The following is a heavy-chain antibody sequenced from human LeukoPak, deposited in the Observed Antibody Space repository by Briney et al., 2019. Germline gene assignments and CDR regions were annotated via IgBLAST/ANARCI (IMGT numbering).Heavy chain of an antibody. V-gene: IGHV4-38-2*02. CDR3: ARETGPNYYYYYYMDV. D-gene: IGHD3-9*01. CDR1: DYYINNGYY. J-gene: IGHJ6*03. Sequence: SETLSLTCRVSDYYINNGYYWGWIRQPPGKGLEWIGSIYHSGSTYYNPSLKSRVTISVDTSKNLFSLKLSSVTAADTAVYYCARETGPNYYYYYYMDVWGKGTTVTVSS. CDR2: IYHSGST.